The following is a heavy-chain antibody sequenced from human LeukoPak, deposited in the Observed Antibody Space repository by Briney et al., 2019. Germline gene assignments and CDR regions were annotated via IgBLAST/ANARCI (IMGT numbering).Heavy chain of an antibody. D-gene: IGHD2-21*02. CDR3: ARDDSLVVTAFTDY. Sequence: ASVKVSCKASGYYFVTYPINWVRQAPGQGLEWMGWISAYNGNTDYAQKLQGRVTMTTDTSTSTAYMELRSLRSDDTAVYYCARDDSLVVTAFTDYWGQGTLVTVSS. CDR2: ISAYNGNT. V-gene: IGHV1-18*01. J-gene: IGHJ4*02. CDR1: GYYFVTYP.